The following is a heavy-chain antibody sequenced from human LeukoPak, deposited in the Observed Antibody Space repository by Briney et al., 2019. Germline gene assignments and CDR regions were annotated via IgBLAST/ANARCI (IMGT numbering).Heavy chain of an antibody. CDR1: GYSFTSYW. CDR2: IYPGDSDT. Sequence: GESLKISCKGSGYSFTSYWIGWVRQMPGKGLEWMGIIYPGDSDTRYSPSFQGQVTISADKSISTAYLQWSSLKASDPAMYYCAEHPGIAARQVDYWGQGTLVTVSS. V-gene: IGHV5-51*01. J-gene: IGHJ4*02. CDR3: AEHPGIAARQVDY. D-gene: IGHD6-6*01.